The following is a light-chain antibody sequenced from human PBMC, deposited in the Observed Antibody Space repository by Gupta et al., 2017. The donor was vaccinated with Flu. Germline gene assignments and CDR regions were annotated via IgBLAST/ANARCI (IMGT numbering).Light chain of an antibody. CDR3: MQSLQILS. J-gene: IGKJ4*01. Sequence: SDWYLQKPGQSIDLLIHLGSNRAYGVPDRFTGSGSDTDFTLKVRREEAEHVGGYYCMQSLQILSFGGGTNVETK. CDR2: LGS. V-gene: IGKV2-28*01.